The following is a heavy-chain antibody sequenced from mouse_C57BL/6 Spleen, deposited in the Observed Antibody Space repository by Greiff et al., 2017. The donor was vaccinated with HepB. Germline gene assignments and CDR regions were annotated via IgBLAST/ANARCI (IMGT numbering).Heavy chain of an antibody. V-gene: IGHV1-69*01. CDR2: IDPSDSYT. D-gene: IGHD2-12*01. Sequence: QVQLQQPGAELVMPGASVKLSCKASGYTFTSYWMHWVKQRPGQGLEWIGEIDPSDSYTNYNQKFKGKSTLTVDKSSSTAYMQLSSLTSEDSAVYYCARGWVIFTRAMDYWGQGTSVTVSS. CDR1: GYTFTSYW. J-gene: IGHJ4*01. CDR3: ARGWVIFTRAMDY.